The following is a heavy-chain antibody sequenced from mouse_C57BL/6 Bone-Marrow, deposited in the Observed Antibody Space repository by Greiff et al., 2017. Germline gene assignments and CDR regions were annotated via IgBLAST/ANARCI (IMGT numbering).Heavy chain of an antibody. CDR3: ARRMATVVAKDWYFDV. J-gene: IGHJ1*03. CDR2: ILPSIGRT. Sequence: QVQLQQSGSELRSPGSSVKLSCKDFDSEVFPIAYMSWVRQKPGHGFEWIGGILPSIGRTIYGEKFEDKATLDADTLSNTAYLELNSLTSEDSAIYYCARRMATVVAKDWYFDVWGTGTTVTVSS. V-gene: IGHV15-2*01. CDR1: DSEVFPIAY. D-gene: IGHD1-1*01.